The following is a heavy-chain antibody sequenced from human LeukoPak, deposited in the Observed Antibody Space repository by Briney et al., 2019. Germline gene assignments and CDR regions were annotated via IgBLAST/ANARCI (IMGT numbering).Heavy chain of an antibody. CDR1: GGTFSSYA. CDR2: IIPILGIA. Sequence: GSSVKVSCKASGGTFSSYAISWVRQAPGQGLEWMGRIIPILGIANYAQKFQGRVTITADKSTSTAHMELSSLRSEDTAVYYCARMEGATQGGTNYFDYWGQGTLVTVSS. J-gene: IGHJ4*02. CDR3: ARMEGATQGGTNYFDY. V-gene: IGHV1-69*04. D-gene: IGHD1-26*01.